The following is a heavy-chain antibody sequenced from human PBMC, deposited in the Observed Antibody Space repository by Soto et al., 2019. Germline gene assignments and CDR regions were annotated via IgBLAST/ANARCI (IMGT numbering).Heavy chain of an antibody. Sequence: EVQLVESGGGLVQPGRSLRLSCAASGFTFDDYAMHWVRQAPGKGLEWVSGISWNSGSIGYADSVKGRFTISRDNAKNSLYLQMNSLRAEDTALYSCAKDLGGGSSGFGYWGQGTLFTGSS. D-gene: IGHD2-15*01. CDR2: ISWNSGSI. J-gene: IGHJ4*02. CDR1: GFTFDDYA. V-gene: IGHV3-9*01. CDR3: AKDLGGGSSGFGY.